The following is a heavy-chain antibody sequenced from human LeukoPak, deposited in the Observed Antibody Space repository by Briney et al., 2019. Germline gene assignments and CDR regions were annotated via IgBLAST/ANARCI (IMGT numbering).Heavy chain of an antibody. V-gene: IGHV1-69*01. J-gene: IGHJ6*02. D-gene: IGHD1-7*01. Sequence: ASVKVSCKASGGTFSSYAISWVRQAPGQGLGWMGGIIPIFGTANYAQKFQGRVTITADESTSTAYMELSSLRSEDTAVYYCAREGSELLGSGMDVWGQGTTVTVSS. CDR2: IIPIFGTA. CDR3: AREGSELLGSGMDV. CDR1: GGTFSSYA.